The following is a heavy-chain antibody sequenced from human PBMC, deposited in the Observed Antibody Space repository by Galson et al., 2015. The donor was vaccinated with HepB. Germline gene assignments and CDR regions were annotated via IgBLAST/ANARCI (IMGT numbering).Heavy chain of an antibody. D-gene: IGHD3-10*01. Sequence: QSGAEVKKPGESLKISCKGSGYSFTSYWIGWVRQMPGKGLEWMGIIYPGDSDTRYSPSFQGQVTISADKSISTAYLQWSSLKASDTAMYYCARQFRAGPTPRDAFDIWGQGTMVTVSS. CDR3: ARQFRAGPTPRDAFDI. V-gene: IGHV5-51*01. CDR1: GYSFTSYW. CDR2: IYPGDSDT. J-gene: IGHJ3*02.